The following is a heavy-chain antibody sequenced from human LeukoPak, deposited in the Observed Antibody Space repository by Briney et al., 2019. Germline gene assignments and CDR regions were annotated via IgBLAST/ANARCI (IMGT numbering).Heavy chain of an antibody. V-gene: IGHV5-10-1*01. D-gene: IGHD3-10*01. CDR2: IDPSDSYT. Sequence: GESLKISCQGSGYSFTNHWISWVRPKPGKDLEWMGRIDPSDSYTNYSPSFQGHVTISADKSISTAYLQWGSLKASDTALYYCARLRRGYWYFDLWGRGTLVTVSS. CDR1: GYSFTNHW. CDR3: ARLRRGYWYFDL. J-gene: IGHJ2*01.